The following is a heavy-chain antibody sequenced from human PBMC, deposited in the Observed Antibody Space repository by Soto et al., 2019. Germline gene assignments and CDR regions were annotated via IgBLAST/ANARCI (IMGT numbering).Heavy chain of an antibody. CDR2: ISTGSGHT. CDR3: SRSLVTSGYYSLFAQ. V-gene: IGHV3-11*06. J-gene: IGHJ4*02. CDR1: GLPHSSFA. Sequence: PGGSLRLSCTASGLPHSSFAMMWIRQAPGKGLEWLSYISTGSGHTNYADSVKGRFTISSDTAKNSLYMQMNSLRDEDTAVYYCSRSLVTSGYYSLFAQWAQGTLLPVSA. D-gene: IGHD3-22*01.